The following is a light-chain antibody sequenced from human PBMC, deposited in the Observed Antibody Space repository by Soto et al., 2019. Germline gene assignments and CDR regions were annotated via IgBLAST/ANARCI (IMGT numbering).Light chain of an antibody. CDR2: DVT. V-gene: IGLV2-11*01. CDR3: SSFAGIRVV. J-gene: IGLJ2*01. CDR1: SSDVGGYDY. Sequence: QSALTQPRSVSGSPGQSGTISCTGTSSDVGGYDYVSWYQQHPGKAPKLMISDVTKRPSGVPDRFSGSKSGNTASLTISGLQTEDEADYYCSSFAGIRVVFGGGTKVTVL.